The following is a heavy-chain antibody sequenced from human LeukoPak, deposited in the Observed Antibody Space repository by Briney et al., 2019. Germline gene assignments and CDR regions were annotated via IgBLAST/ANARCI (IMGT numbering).Heavy chain of an antibody. D-gene: IGHD3-10*01. CDR3: ARDRYYGSGSPTSDY. J-gene: IGHJ4*02. V-gene: IGHV3-21*01. CDR2: ISSSISYI. Sequence: PGGSLRLSCAASGFTFSSYSMNWVRQAPGKGLEWVSSISSSISYIYYADSVKGRFTISRENAKNSLYLQMNSLRAEDTAVYYCARDRYYGSGSPTSDYWGQGTLVTVSS. CDR1: GFTFSSYS.